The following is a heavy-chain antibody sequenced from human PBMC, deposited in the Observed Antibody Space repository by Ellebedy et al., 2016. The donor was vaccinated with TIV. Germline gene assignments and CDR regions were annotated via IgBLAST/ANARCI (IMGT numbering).Heavy chain of an antibody. Sequence: GESLKISCAASGFTFSSFGMSWVRQAPGKGLEWISYISRSSASIYYADSGKGRFTISRDNARNSLYLQMNSLRDEDTAVYYCAGDGDYGDFDYWGQGTLVTVSS. CDR3: AGDGDYGDFDY. J-gene: IGHJ4*02. CDR2: ISRSSASI. V-gene: IGHV3-48*02. D-gene: IGHD4-17*01. CDR1: GFTFSSFG.